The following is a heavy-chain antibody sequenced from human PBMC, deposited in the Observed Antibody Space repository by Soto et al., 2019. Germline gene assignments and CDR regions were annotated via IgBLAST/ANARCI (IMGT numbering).Heavy chain of an antibody. D-gene: IGHD6-13*01. CDR3: GGHSSSKLVDP. V-gene: IGHV3-23*01. CDR2: ISGSGGST. J-gene: IGHJ5*02. Sequence: GGSLRLSCAASGFTFSSYAMSWVRQAPGKGLEWVSAISGSGGSTYYADSVKGRFTISRDNSKNTLYLQMNSLRAEDTAVYCCGGHSSSKLVDPWGQGTLVTVSS. CDR1: GFTFSSYA.